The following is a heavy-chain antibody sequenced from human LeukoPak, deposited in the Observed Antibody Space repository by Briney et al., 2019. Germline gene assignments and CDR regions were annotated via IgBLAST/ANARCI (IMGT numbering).Heavy chain of an antibody. CDR1: GGSISSYY. Sequence: PSETLSLTCTVSGGSISSYYWGWILQPPGKGLEWIGYIYYSGSTNYNPSLKSRVTISVDTSKNQFSLKLSSVTAADTAVYYCARATRAAANAFDIWGQGTMVTVSS. J-gene: IGHJ3*02. CDR2: IYYSGST. V-gene: IGHV4-59*01. D-gene: IGHD6-13*01. CDR3: ARATRAAANAFDI.